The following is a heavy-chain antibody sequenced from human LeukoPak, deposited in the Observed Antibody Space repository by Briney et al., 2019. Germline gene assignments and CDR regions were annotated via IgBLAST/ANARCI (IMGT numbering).Heavy chain of an antibody. CDR2: IKQDGSEK. J-gene: IGHJ4*02. D-gene: IGHD6-19*01. Sequence: GGSLRLSCAASGFTFSNFWMTWVRQAPGKGLEWVANIKQDGSEKYYVDSVKGRFTISRDNAKNSLYLQMDSLRAEDTAVYYCARAIAVAGTLQDYWGQGTLVTVSS. CDR3: ARAIAVAGTLQDY. V-gene: IGHV3-7*01. CDR1: GFTFSNFW.